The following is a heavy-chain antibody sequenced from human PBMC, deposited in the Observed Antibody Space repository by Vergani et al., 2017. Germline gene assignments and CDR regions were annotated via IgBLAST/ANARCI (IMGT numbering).Heavy chain of an antibody. Sequence: EVQLVESGGGLVKPGGSLRLSCAASGFTFSSYSMNWVRQAPGKWLEWVSSISSSSSYIYYADSVKGRFTISRDNAKNSLYLQMNSLRAEDTAVYYCARAGSTDWYFDLWGRGTLVTVSS. V-gene: IGHV3-21*01. CDR2: ISSSSSYI. CDR3: ARAGSTDWYFDL. J-gene: IGHJ2*01. CDR1: GFTFSSYS. D-gene: IGHD2-15*01.